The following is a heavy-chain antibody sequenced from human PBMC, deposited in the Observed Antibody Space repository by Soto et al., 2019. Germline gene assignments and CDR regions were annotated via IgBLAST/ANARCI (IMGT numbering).Heavy chain of an antibody. Sequence: LSLSCVASGFSFSTYWMSWVRQVPGTGLEWVANIKADGSETHYVDSVRGRFTISRDNAKTSLYLQVNSLRAEDTAVYYCAKGGHIDFCGQGTLVTVSS. D-gene: IGHD3-16*01. CDR2: IKADGSET. V-gene: IGHV3-7*03. CDR3: AKGGHIDF. CDR1: GFSFSTYW. J-gene: IGHJ4*02.